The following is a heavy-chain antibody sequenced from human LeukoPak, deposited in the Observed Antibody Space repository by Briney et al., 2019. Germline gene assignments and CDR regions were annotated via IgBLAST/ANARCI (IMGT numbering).Heavy chain of an antibody. Sequence: GGSLRLSCAASGFTFSSYWMSWVRQAPGKGLEWVSYISSSSSTIYYADSVKGRFTISRDNAKNSLYLQMNSLRAEDTAVYYCARGVTSIDYWGQGTLVTVSS. CDR3: ARGVTSIDY. J-gene: IGHJ4*02. CDR1: GFTFSSYW. D-gene: IGHD4-17*01. V-gene: IGHV3-48*01. CDR2: ISSSSSTI.